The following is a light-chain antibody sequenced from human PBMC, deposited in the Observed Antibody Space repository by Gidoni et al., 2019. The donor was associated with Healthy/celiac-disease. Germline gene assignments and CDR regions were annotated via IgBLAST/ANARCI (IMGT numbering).Light chain of an antibody. CDR2: GNS. V-gene: IGLV1-40*01. CDR1: SSNIGAGYD. Sequence: QSVLTQPPSVPEAPGQRVTISCTGSSSNIGAGYDEHWYQQLPGTAPKLLIYGNSNRPSGVPDRFSGSKSGTSASLAITGLQAEDEADYYCQSYDSSLSGSVFGGGTKLTVL. J-gene: IGLJ3*02. CDR3: QSYDSSLSGSV.